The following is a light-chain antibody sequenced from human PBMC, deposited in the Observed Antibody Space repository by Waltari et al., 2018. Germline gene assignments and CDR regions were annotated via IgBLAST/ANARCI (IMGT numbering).Light chain of an antibody. CDR1: SGRIAGNY. V-gene: IGLV6-57*04. CDR3: QSYDYYNQAIV. J-gene: IGLJ3*02. Sequence: NFILTQPHSVSESPGKTVTISCTRRSGRIAGNYVQLSPQRPGSAPTMVIYEDNRRPSGVPDRFSGSIDSSSNSASLTISGLKTEDEADYYCQSYDYYNQAIVFGGGTKLTVL. CDR2: EDN.